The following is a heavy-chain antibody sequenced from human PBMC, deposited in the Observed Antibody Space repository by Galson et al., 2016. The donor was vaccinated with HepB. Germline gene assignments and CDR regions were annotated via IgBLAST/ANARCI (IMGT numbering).Heavy chain of an antibody. V-gene: IGHV1-2*02. Sequence: SVKVSCKASGYTFTGYYFMYWVRQAPGRGLEWIGWITPNSGSTNFAQRFQGTVTMTRDTSISTAYMELSSLRSDDTAVYYCAILTREGYSNSSGDASWGQGTLVTVSS. D-gene: IGHD6-6*01. CDR2: ITPNSGST. J-gene: IGHJ4*02. CDR3: AILTREGYSNSSGDAS. CDR1: GYTFTGYYF.